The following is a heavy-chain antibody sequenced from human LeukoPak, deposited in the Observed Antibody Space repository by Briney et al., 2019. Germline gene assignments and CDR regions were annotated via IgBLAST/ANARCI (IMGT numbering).Heavy chain of an antibody. Sequence: SETLSLTCGVSGGSISNTNWWSGVRQPPRQGLEWIGEISLTRLTHYNPSLESRVTVSLDKSKNQLSLNLTSVTAADTAVYYCSRENGAFSPFGYWGQGTLVTVLS. J-gene: IGHJ4*02. CDR2: ISLTRLT. V-gene: IGHV4-4*02. CDR1: GGSISNTNW. CDR3: SRENGAFSPFGY. D-gene: IGHD2-8*01.